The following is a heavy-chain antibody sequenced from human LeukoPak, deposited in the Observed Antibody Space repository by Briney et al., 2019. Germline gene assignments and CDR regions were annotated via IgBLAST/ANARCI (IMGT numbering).Heavy chain of an antibody. Sequence: GASVKVSCKASGYTFTSYGISWVRQAPGQGLEWMGWISAYNGNTNYAQKLQGRVTMTTDTSTSTAYMELRSLRSEDTAVYYCASTFADYCGGDCYPYYFDYWGQGTLVTVSS. J-gene: IGHJ4*02. CDR3: ASTFADYCGGDCYPYYFDY. D-gene: IGHD2-21*02. CDR1: GYTFTSYG. CDR2: ISAYNGNT. V-gene: IGHV1-18*01.